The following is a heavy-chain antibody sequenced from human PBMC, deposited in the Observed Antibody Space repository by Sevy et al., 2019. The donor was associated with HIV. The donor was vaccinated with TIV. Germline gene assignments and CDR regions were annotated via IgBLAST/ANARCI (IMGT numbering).Heavy chain of an antibody. CDR1: GGSFSDYS. Sequence: SETLSLTCAIYGGSFSDYSWNWIRQSPGKGLEWIGEVNHRRSTNYNPSLKSRVTLSVDTSKNQFSLKLTSMTPADTAVYFCARLYAAYDIWGQGTLVTVS. CDR3: ARLYAAYDI. CDR2: VNHRRST. J-gene: IGHJ3*02. V-gene: IGHV4-34*01. D-gene: IGHD2-2*01.